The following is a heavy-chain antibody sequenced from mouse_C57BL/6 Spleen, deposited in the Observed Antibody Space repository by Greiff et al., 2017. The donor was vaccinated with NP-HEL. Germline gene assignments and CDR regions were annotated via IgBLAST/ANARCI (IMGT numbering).Heavy chain of an antibody. J-gene: IGHJ3*01. D-gene: IGHD4-1*01. CDR2: ISDGGSYT. V-gene: IGHV5-4*01. Sequence: DVHLVESGGGLVKPGGSLKLSCAASGFTFSSYAMYWVRQTPEKRLEWVATISDGGSYTYSPDNVKGRFTISRDNAKNNLYLQMSHLKSEDTAMYYCARDRVLTFAWFAYWGQGTLVTVSA. CDR3: ARDRVLTFAWFAY. CDR1: GFTFSSYA.